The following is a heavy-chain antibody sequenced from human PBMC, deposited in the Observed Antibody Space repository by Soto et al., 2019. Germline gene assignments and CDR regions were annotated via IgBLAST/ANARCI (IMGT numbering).Heavy chain of an antibody. CDR3: ARVYDYGGPPPRRWFDP. CDR1: GGSINSGDYY. J-gene: IGHJ5*02. Sequence: SETLSLTCTVSGGSINSGDYYWSWIRQPPGKGLEWIGYIYYSGSTYYNPSLKSRLTISLDTSKNQFSLKLSSVTAADTAVYYCARVYDYGGPPPRRWFDPWGQGTLVTVSS. V-gene: IGHV4-30-4*01. D-gene: IGHD4-17*01. CDR2: IYYSGST.